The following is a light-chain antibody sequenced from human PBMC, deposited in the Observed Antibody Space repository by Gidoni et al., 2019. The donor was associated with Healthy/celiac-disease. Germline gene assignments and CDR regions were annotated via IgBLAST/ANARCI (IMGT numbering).Light chain of an antibody. CDR2: SNN. CDR3: AAWDDSLNGLV. CDR1: SSNIGSNT. Sequence: QSVLPQPPSASGTPGQRVTISCSGSSSNIGSNTVNGYQQLPGTPPKLLSYSNNQRPSGVPDRFSGSKSGTSASLAISGLQSEDEADYYCAAWDDSLNGLVFGGGTKLTVL. J-gene: IGLJ2*01. V-gene: IGLV1-44*01.